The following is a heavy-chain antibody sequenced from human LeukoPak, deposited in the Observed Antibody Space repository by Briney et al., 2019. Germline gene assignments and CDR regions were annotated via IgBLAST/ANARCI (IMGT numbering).Heavy chain of an antibody. Sequence: SETLFLTCTVSGGSISSYYWSWIRQPPGKGLEWIGYIYYSGSTNYNPSLKSRVTISVDTSKNQFSLKLSSVTAADTAVYYCARKSPGGIAAAGWAFDIWGQGTMVTVSS. J-gene: IGHJ3*02. D-gene: IGHD6-13*01. V-gene: IGHV4-59*01. CDR2: IYYSGST. CDR3: ARKSPGGIAAAGWAFDI. CDR1: GGSISSYY.